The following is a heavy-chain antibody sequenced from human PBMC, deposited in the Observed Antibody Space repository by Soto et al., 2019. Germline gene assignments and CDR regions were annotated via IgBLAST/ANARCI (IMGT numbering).Heavy chain of an antibody. Sequence: ASVKVSCKASGYTFTSYYMHWVRQAPGQGLEWMGIINPSGGSTSYAQKLQGRVTMTTDTSTSTAYMELRSLRSDDTAVYYCARVEWFGELIGPPFDYWGQGTLVTVSS. CDR2: INPSGGST. J-gene: IGHJ4*02. CDR1: GYTFTSYY. CDR3: ARVEWFGELIGPPFDY. D-gene: IGHD3-10*01. V-gene: IGHV1-46*01.